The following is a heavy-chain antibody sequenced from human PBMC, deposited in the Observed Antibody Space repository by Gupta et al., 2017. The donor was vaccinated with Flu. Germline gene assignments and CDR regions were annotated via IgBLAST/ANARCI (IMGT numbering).Heavy chain of an antibody. D-gene: IGHD5-12*01. Sequence: QVQLVESGGGVVKRGRSVRLSCSASGFTFSSYGIHWVRQAPGKGLEWVAVIWYDVSNKYYADSVKGRFTISRDNSKNTLYLQMNSLRAEDTAVYYCARELRDGYGIAHDYWGQGTLVTVSS. CDR3: ARELRDGYGIAHDY. J-gene: IGHJ4*02. CDR2: IWYDVSNK. CDR1: GFTFSSYG. V-gene: IGHV3-33*01.